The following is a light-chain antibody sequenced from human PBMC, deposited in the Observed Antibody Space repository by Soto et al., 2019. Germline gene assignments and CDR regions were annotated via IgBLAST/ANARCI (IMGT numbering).Light chain of an antibody. V-gene: IGLV2-8*01. CDR2: EVT. CDR3: SSYAGDHDFVV. CDR1: SSDVGGYNY. J-gene: IGLJ2*01. Sequence: QSALTQPPSASGSPGQSVTIFCTGTSSDVGGYNYVSWYQHHPGKAPKLMIYEVTKRPSGVPDRFSGSKSGNTASLTVSGLQAEDEADYYCSSYAGDHDFVVFGGGTKLTVL.